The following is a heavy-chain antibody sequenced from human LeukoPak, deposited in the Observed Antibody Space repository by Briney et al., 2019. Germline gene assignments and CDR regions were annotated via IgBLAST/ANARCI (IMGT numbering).Heavy chain of an antibody. V-gene: IGHV3-53*04. CDR2: IYSGGST. Sequence: GGSLRLSCAASGFTVSSNDMSWVRQAPGKGLEWVSVIYSGGSTHYADSAKSPFTLSTHTSQNTLYLQMNTLRAEDTAVYYCARVVVVTAPRARSYYFDYWGQGTLVTVPS. CDR3: ARVVVVTAPRARSYYFDY. D-gene: IGHD2-21*02. J-gene: IGHJ4*02. CDR1: GFTVSSND.